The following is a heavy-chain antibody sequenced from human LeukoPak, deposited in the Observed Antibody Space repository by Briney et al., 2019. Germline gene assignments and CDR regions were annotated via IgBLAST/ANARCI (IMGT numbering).Heavy chain of an antibody. CDR2: IYKSGST. CDR3: ARGFDSSSWSPFDY. Sequence: PSETLSLTCTVSGGSISSSSYCWGWIRQPPGKGLEWVGSIYKSGSTYYNPSLKSRVTISVDTSKNQFSLKLNSVTAADMAVYYCARGFDSSSWSPFDYWGQGTLVTVSS. V-gene: IGHV4-39*01. CDR1: GGSISSSSYC. J-gene: IGHJ4*02. D-gene: IGHD6-13*01.